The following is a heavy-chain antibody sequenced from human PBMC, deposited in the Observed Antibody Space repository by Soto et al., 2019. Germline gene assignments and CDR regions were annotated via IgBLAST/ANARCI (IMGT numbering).Heavy chain of an antibody. CDR2: VSYDGINA. CDR3: AKGRRYFVCFFDN. CDR1: GFTFSRHG. V-gene: IGHV3-30*18. J-gene: IGHJ5*02. D-gene: IGHD3-9*01. Sequence: QVQLVESGGGVVQPGRSLRLSCAASGFTFSRHGMHWVRRDPGKGLEWVALVSYDGINAYYADSVRGRFTVSRNNSTNTLYLQMNSPREEDTALYYCAKGRRYFVCFFDNWGQGTLGTVS.